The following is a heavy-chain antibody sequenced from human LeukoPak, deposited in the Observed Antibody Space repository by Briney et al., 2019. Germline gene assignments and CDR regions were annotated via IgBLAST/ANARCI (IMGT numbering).Heavy chain of an antibody. Sequence: GGSLRLSCAASGFTFSSYAMHWVRQAPGKGLEWVAVISYDGSNKYYADSVKGRFTISRDNSKNTLYLQMNSLRAEDTVVYYCARAGDCSGGSCYSSSSHYYYYYGMDVWGQGTTVTVSS. D-gene: IGHD2-15*01. CDR3: ARAGDCSGGSCYSSSSHYYYYYGMDV. J-gene: IGHJ6*02. V-gene: IGHV3-30-3*01. CDR1: GFTFSSYA. CDR2: ISYDGSNK.